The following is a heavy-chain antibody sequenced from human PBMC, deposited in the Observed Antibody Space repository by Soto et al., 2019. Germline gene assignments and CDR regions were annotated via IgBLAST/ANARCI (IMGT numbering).Heavy chain of an antibody. CDR1: GGSISSGDYY. V-gene: IGHV4-30-4*01. Sequence: KTWETLSLTCTVSGGSISSGDYYWSWIRQPPGKGLEWIGYIYYSGSTYYNPSLKSRVTISVDTSKNQFSLKLSSVTAADTAVYYCARSLARDVVWSGYYTVHYGMDVWGQGTTVTVSS. D-gene: IGHD3-3*01. J-gene: IGHJ6*02. CDR3: ARSLARDVVWSGYYTVHYGMDV. CDR2: IYYSGST.